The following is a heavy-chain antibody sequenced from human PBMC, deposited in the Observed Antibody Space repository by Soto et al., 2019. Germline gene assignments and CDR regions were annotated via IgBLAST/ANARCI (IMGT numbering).Heavy chain of an antibody. D-gene: IGHD2-2*01. CDR2: ISYDGSNK. CDR3: AKDQKEDCSSTSCYVPDP. Sequence: GGSLRLSCAASGFTFSSYGMHWVRQAPGKGLEWVAVISYDGSNKYYADSVKGRFTISRDNSKNTLYLQMNSLRAEDTAVYYCAKDQKEDCSSTSCYVPDPWGQGTLVTVSS. V-gene: IGHV3-30*18. J-gene: IGHJ5*02. CDR1: GFTFSSYG.